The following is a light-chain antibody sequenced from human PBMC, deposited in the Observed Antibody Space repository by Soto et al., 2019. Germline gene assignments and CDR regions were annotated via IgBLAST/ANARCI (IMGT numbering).Light chain of an antibody. CDR2: DAS. CDR1: QSISSW. V-gene: IGKV1-5*01. J-gene: IGKJ2*01. CDR3: QQYNSYWRT. Sequence: DIQMTQSSSTLSASVGDRVTITCRASQSISSWLAWYQQKPGKAPKLLIYDASSLESGVPSRFSGSGSGTEFTLTISSLQPDDFATYYCQQYNSYWRTFGQGTKLEIK.